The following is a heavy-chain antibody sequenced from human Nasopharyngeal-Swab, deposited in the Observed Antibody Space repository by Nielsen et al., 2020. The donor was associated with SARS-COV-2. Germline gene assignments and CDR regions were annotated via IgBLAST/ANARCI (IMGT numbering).Heavy chain of an antibody. CDR1: GFTFSSYE. CDR2: ISSSGSTI. D-gene: IGHD1-26*01. V-gene: IGHV3-48*03. CDR3: ARGRARIVGATDFDY. Sequence: GESLKISCAASGFTFSSYEMNWVRQAPGKGLEWVSYISSSGSTIYYGDSVKGRFTISRDNAKKSLYLQMNSLRAEGTAVYYCARGRARIVGATDFDYWGQGTLVTVSS. J-gene: IGHJ4*02.